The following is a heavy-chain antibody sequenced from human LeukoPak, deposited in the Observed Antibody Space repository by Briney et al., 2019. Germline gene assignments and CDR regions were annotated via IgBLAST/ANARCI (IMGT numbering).Heavy chain of an antibody. CDR1: GFTVSSNY. D-gene: IGHD6-19*01. J-gene: IGHJ4*02. V-gene: IGHV3-53*01. Sequence: GGSLRLSCVASGFTVSSNYMSWVRQAPGKGLEWVSVIYSGGSTYYADSVKGRFTISRDNSKNTLYLQMNSLRVEGTAVYYCARDYGVAEGYWGQGTLVTVSS. CDR2: IYSGGST. CDR3: ARDYGVAEGY.